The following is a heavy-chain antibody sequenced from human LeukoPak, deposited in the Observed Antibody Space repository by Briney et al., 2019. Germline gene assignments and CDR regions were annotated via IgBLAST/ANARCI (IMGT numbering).Heavy chain of an antibody. V-gene: IGHV1-46*01. CDR2: INPSGGST. CDR3: ARRLNPGYWFDP. CDR1: GYTFIDYY. J-gene: IGHJ5*02. Sequence: ASVKVSCTASGYTFIDYYMHWVRQAPGQGLEWMGIINPSGGSTSYAQKFQGRVTMTRDTSTSTVYMELSSLRSEDTAVYYCARRLNPGYWFDPWGQGTLVTVSS.